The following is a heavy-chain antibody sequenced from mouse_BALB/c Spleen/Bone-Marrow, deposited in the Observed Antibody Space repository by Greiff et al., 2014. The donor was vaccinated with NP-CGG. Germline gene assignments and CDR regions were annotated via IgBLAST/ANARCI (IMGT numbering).Heavy chain of an antibody. Sequence: VPLQQSGTVLARPGASVKMSCKASGYTFTSYWMHWGKKRPGQGLEWIGAIYPGNSDTSYNQKFKGKAKLTAVTSTSTAYMELSSLTNEDSAVYYCTREGLLRLRYFDYWGQGTTLTVSS. CDR1: GYTFTSYW. D-gene: IGHD1-2*01. V-gene: IGHV1-5*01. J-gene: IGHJ2*01. CDR3: TREGLLRLRYFDY. CDR2: IYPGNSDT.